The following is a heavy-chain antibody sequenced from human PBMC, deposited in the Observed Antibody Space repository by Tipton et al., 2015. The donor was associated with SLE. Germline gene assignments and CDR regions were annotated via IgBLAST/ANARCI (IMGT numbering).Heavy chain of an antibody. V-gene: IGHV4-61*02. CDR3: ARDLRFGNGLRRITGYGMDI. CDR1: GGSISSGSYY. J-gene: IGHJ6*02. CDR2: IYTSGST. Sequence: TLSLTCTVSGGSISSGSYYWSWIRQPAGKGLEWIGRIYTSGSTNYNPSLKSRVTISVDTSKNQFSLKLSSVTAADTAVYYCARDLRFGNGLRRITGYGMDILRQGTSVTVSS. D-gene: IGHD2-8*01.